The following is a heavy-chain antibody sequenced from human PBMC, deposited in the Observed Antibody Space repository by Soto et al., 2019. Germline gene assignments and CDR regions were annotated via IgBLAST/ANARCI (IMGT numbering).Heavy chain of an antibody. Sequence: PGGSLRLSCAASGFTVSSNYMSWVRQAPGKGLEWVSVIYSGGSTYYADSVKGRFTISRHNSKNTLYLQMNSLRAEDTAVYYCARPQRGYSYGYSDYYYYMDVRAKRTTVTVSS. D-gene: IGHD5-18*01. V-gene: IGHV3-53*04. CDR1: GFTVSSNY. CDR2: IYSGGST. J-gene: IGHJ6*03. CDR3: ARPQRGYSYGYSDYYYYMDV.